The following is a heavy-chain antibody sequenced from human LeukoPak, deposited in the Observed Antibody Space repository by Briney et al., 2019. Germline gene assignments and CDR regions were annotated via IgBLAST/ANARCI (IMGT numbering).Heavy chain of an antibody. Sequence: GGSLRLSCVASGFTFSNYAMSWVRQAPGKGLEWVSATSGSGGSTYYADSVKGRFTISRDNSKNTLYLQMNSLRAEDTAVYYCAKAPKTTVTTPYYFDYWGQGTLVTVSS. CDR1: GFTFSNYA. V-gene: IGHV3-23*01. J-gene: IGHJ4*02. CDR2: TSGSGGST. CDR3: AKAPKTTVTTPYYFDY. D-gene: IGHD4-17*01.